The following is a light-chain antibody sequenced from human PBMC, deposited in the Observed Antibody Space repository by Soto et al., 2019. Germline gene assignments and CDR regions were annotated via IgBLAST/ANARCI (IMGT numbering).Light chain of an antibody. CDR2: AAS. V-gene: IGKV1-27*01. CDR3: QKYNSAPSLT. CDR1: QGISNF. Sequence: DIQMTQSPSSLSASVGDRVTITCRASQGISNFLAWYQQRPGKVPKVLIYAASTLQSGVPSRFSGSGSGTDLTLTIISLQPEDVATYYCQKYNSAPSLTFGGGTKVEIK. J-gene: IGKJ4*01.